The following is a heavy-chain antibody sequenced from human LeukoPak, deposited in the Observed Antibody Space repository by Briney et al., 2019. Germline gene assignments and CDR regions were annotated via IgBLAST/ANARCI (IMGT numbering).Heavy chain of an antibody. CDR3: SRENGAFSPFGY. CDR2: ISLTGLT. Sequence: SETLSLTCGVSGGSISNTNWWSWLRQPPGQGLQWIGEISLTGLTHYNPSLESRVTVSLDKSKNQLSLNLTSVTAADTAVYYCSRENGAFSPFGYWGQGTLVTVLS. CDR1: GGSISNTNW. J-gene: IGHJ4*02. D-gene: IGHD2-8*01. V-gene: IGHV4-4*02.